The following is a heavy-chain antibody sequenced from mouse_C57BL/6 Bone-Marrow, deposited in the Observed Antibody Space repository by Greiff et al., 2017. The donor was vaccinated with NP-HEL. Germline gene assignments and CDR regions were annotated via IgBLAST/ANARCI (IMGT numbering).Heavy chain of an antibody. CDR3: ASGGGYFDV. CDR2: IDPSDSET. Sequence: QVHVKQPGAELVRPGSSVKLSCKASGYTFTSYWMHWVKQRPIQGLEWIGNIDPSDSETHYNQKFKDKATLTVDKSSSTAYMQLSSLTSEDTAVYYSASGGGYFDVWGTGTTVTVSS. V-gene: IGHV1-52*01. J-gene: IGHJ1*03. CDR1: GYTFTSYW.